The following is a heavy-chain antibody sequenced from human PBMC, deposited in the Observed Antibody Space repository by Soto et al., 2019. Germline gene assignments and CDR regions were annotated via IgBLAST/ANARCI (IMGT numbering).Heavy chain of an antibody. V-gene: IGHV1-46*01. J-gene: IGHJ5*02. Sequence: ASVKVSCKASGYSFTTYRMNWVRQAPGQGLEWMGIINPSGGSTSYAQKFQGRVTMTRDTSTSTVYMELSSLRSEDTAVYYCARVSTIFGTRTPFDPWGQGTLVTVSS. D-gene: IGHD3-3*01. CDR3: ARVSTIFGTRTPFDP. CDR1: GYSFTTYR. CDR2: INPSGGST.